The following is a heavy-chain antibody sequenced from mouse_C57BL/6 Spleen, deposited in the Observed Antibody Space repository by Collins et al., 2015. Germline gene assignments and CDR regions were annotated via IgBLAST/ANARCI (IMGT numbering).Heavy chain of an antibody. V-gene: IGHV1-76*01. J-gene: IGHJ4*01. Sequence: QVQLKQSGAELVRPGASVKLSCKASGYTFTDYYINWVKQRPGQGLEWIARIYPGSGNTYYNEKFKGKATLTAEKSSGTAYMQLSSLTSEDSAVYFCARDGNYYAMDYWGQGTSVTVSS. CDR3: ARDGNYYAMDY. CDR1: GYTFTDYY. D-gene: IGHD2-1*01. CDR2: IYPGSGNT.